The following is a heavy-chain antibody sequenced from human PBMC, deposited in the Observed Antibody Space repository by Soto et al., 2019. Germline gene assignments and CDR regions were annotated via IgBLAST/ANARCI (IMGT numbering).Heavy chain of an antibody. CDR1: GFNFSSYG. CDR3: AREDTTLVGNAFDV. V-gene: IGHV3-33*01. J-gene: IGHJ3*01. Sequence: GESLKISCAASGFNFSSYGMHWVRQAPGKGLEWVAVTWYDGSNKYYADSVKGRFTISRDNSKNTLFLQMNSLRDEDTAAYYCAREDTTLVGNAFDVWGQGTTVTVSS. D-gene: IGHD5-18*01. CDR2: TWYDGSNK.